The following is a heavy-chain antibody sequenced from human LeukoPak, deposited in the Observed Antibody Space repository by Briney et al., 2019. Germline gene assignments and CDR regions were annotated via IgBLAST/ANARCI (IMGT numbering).Heavy chain of an antibody. J-gene: IGHJ4*02. Sequence: PGGSLRLSCAASGFTFSSYAMHWVRQAPGKGLEWVAVISYDGSNKYYADSVKGRFTISRDNSKNTLYLQMNSLRAEDTAVYYCASELGILTGEYWGQGTLVTVSS. D-gene: IGHD3-9*01. CDR2: ISYDGSNK. CDR1: GFTFSSYA. CDR3: ASELGILTGEY. V-gene: IGHV3-30-3*01.